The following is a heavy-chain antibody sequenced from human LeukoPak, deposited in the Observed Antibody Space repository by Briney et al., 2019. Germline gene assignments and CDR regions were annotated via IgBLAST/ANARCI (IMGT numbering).Heavy chain of an antibody. J-gene: IGHJ4*02. V-gene: IGHV5-51*01. D-gene: IGHD1-1*01. CDR3: ARPRRAERDEDF. CDR2: IYPGDSDT. CDR1: GYIFTSYW. Sequence: PGASLQISCKGSGYIFTSYWIGWGRQLPGKGREWMGIIYPGDSDTRYSPSFQGQVTISADKSISTAYLQWSSLKASDTAMYYCARPRRAERDEDFWGQGTLVTVSS.